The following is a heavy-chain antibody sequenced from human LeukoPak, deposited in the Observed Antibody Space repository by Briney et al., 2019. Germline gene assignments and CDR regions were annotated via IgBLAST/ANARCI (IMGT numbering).Heavy chain of an antibody. CDR3: TTDGAYGGTFFDY. CDR2: IKSKTDGGTT. CDR1: GFTFSNAW. V-gene: IGHV3-15*01. Sequence: GGSLRLSCAASGFTFSNAWMSWVRQAPGKGLEWVCRIKSKTDGGTTDYAAPVKGRFTISRDDSKNTLYLQMNSLKNEDTAVYYCTTDGAYGGTFFDYWGQGTLVTVSS. J-gene: IGHJ4*02. D-gene: IGHD4-23*01.